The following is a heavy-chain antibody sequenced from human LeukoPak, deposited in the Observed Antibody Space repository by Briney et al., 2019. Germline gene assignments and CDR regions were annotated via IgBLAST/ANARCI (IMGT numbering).Heavy chain of an antibody. J-gene: IGHJ4*02. Sequence: KTSETLSLTCAVSGGSINSTNWWSWVRQPPGKGLEWIGEIYHSGTTKYNPSLKSRVTISVDKSKNQFSLKLRSVTAADTAVYYCARDRRLRLGELSPDYWGQGTLVTVSS. CDR2: IYHSGTT. D-gene: IGHD3-16*02. CDR3: ARDRRLRLGELSPDY. CDR1: GGSINSTNW. V-gene: IGHV4-4*02.